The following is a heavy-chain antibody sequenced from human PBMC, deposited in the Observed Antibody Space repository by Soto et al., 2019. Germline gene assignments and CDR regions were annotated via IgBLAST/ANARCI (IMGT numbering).Heavy chain of an antibody. V-gene: IGHV3-33*01. CDR2: IWYVGSNK. J-gene: IGHJ6*03. D-gene: IGHD5-18*01. Sequence: QVQLVESGGGVVQPGRSLRLSCAASGFTFSSYGMHWVRQAPGKGLEWVAVIWYVGSNKYYADSVKGRFTISRDNSKNTLYLQMNSLRAEDTAVYYCAREGDTAMVRYYYMDVWGKGTTVTVSS. CDR1: GFTFSSYG. CDR3: AREGDTAMVRYYYMDV.